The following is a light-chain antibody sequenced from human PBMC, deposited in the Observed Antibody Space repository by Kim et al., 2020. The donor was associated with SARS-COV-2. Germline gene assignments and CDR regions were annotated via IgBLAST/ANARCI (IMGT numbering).Light chain of an antibody. CDR1: QSVSSN. CDR3: QQYNSWPRT. CDR2: GAS. Sequence: VSPGGRATLSCRASQSVSSNLVWYQQRPGQAPRLLIYGASTRATGIPARFSGSGAGTEFTLTISSLQSEDFVVYYCQQYNSWPRTLGQGTKVDIK. J-gene: IGKJ1*01. V-gene: IGKV3-15*01.